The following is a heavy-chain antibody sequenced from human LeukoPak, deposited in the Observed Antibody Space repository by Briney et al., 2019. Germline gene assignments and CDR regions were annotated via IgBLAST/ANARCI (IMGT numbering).Heavy chain of an antibody. J-gene: IGHJ6*03. CDR2: IYTSGST. CDR3: ARAADYYGSGFYMDV. D-gene: IGHD3-10*01. Sequence: PSETLSLTCTVSGGSISSGSYYWSWIRQPAGKGLEWIGRIYTSGSTNYNPSLKSRVTISVDTSKNQFSLKLSSVTAADTAVYYCARAADYYGSGFYMDVWGKGTTVTISS. CDR1: GGSISSGSYY. V-gene: IGHV4-61*02.